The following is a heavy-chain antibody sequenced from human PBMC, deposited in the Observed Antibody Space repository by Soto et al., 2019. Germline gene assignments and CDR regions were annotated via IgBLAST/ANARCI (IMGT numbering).Heavy chain of an antibody. CDR1: GFTFSSYA. J-gene: IGHJ3*02. CDR2: ISYDGSNK. D-gene: IGHD6-6*01. Sequence: PGGSLRLSCAASGFTFSSYAMHWVRQAPGKGLEWVAVISYDGSNKYYADSVKGRFTISRDNSKNTLYLQMNSLRAEDTAVYYRARIQLGYDAFDIWGQGTMVTVSS. V-gene: IGHV3-30-3*01. CDR3: ARIQLGYDAFDI.